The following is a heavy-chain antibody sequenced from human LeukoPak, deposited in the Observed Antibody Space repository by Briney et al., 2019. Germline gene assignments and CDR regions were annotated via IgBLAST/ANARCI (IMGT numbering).Heavy chain of an antibody. CDR1: SFTFSISG. CDR2: ITYDRSNK. V-gene: IGHV3-30*18. D-gene: IGHD2-15*01. CDR3: AKVFRYVVAKGACDM. Sequence: PGGSLTLSCAPSSFTFSISGTHSVRQAPGKGRGWVAVITYDRSNKYHADYVKDRFTISRHNSKNTLYLQMNSLRAEDTAVYYCAKVFRYVVAKGACDMWPEETGDSVSS. J-gene: IGHJ3*02.